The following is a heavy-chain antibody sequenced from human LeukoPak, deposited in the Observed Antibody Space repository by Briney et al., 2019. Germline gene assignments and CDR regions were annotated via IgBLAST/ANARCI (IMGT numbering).Heavy chain of an antibody. CDR2: INAGNGNT. D-gene: IGHD6-13*01. V-gene: IGHV1-3*01. CDR1: GYTFTSYA. CDR3: ARSPRAAAGYYFDY. J-gene: IGHJ4*02. Sequence: ASVKVSCKASGYTFTSYAMHWVRQAPGQRLEWMGWINAGNGNTKYSQKFQGRVTTTRDASASTAYMELSSLRSEDTAVYYCARSPRAAAGYYFDYWGQGTLVTVSS.